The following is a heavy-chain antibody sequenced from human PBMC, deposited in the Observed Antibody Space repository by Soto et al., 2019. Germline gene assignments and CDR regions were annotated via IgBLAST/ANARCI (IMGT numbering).Heavy chain of an antibody. Sequence: SGPTLVNPTQTLTLTCTFSGFSLSTSGVGVGWIRQPPGKALEWLALIYWDDDKRYSPSLKGRLTITKDTSKNQVVLTMTNMDPVDTATYYCAHRSSIGYSSGWYVYFQHWGQGTLVTVSS. CDR2: IYWDDDK. V-gene: IGHV2-5*02. D-gene: IGHD6-19*01. J-gene: IGHJ1*01. CDR1: GFSLSTSGVG. CDR3: AHRSSIGYSSGWYVYFQH.